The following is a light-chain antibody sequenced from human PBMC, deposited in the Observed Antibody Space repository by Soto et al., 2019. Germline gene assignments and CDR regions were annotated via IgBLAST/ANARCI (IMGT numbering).Light chain of an antibody. CDR2: DAT. CDR3: QQYERYNPS. J-gene: IGKJ4*01. Sequence: DIQMTPSPSSLSASVGDRVTIICRASQHINSYLAWFQQRPGQAPKSLIYDATSLQSGVPSRFSGSGSGTEFSLTISSLKPEDAATYYCQQYERYNPSFGGGTKLEI. V-gene: IGKV1-16*01. CDR1: QHINSY.